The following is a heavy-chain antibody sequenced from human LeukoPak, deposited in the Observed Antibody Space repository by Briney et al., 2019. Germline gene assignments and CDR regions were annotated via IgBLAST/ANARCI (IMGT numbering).Heavy chain of an antibody. Sequence: PGGSLRLSCAPSGFTFSNAGMSWVRQAPGKGLEWVGRIKRKTDGGTTDYAAPVKGRFTISRDDSKSILYLQIHSLKTDDTAVYYCTTEENGSGGCDHWGQGTLVTVSS. CDR1: GFTFSNAG. D-gene: IGHD3-10*01. V-gene: IGHV3-15*01. J-gene: IGHJ4*02. CDR3: TTEENGSGGCDH. CDR2: IKRKTDGGTT.